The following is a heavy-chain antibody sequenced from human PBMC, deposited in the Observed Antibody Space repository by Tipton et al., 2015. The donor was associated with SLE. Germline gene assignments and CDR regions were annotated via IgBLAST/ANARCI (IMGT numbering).Heavy chain of an antibody. J-gene: IGHJ4*02. CDR3: TKDYYKWSRDY. Sequence: TLSLTCTVSGGSIGRYYWSWIRQPPGKGLEWIGYMYDSGSTNYNPSLKSRITISVDTSKNQFSLELISVTAADTAVYYCTKDYYKWSRDYWGQGALVTVSS. V-gene: IGHV4-59*12. CDR2: MYDSGST. D-gene: IGHD2-8*01. CDR1: GGSIGRYY.